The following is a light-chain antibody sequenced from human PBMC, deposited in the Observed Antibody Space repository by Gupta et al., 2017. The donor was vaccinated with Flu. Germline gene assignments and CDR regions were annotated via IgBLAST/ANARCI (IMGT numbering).Light chain of an antibody. Sequence: TIYSTGRSSNIGADFNVHWYQRLPRASPKLLIYGDSSRPSGVPDRFSASKSGTAASLAITGLQAEDEAHYYCQSYDSSMSAWVFGGGTELTVL. V-gene: IGLV1-40*01. CDR1: SSNIGADFN. CDR2: GDS. CDR3: QSYDSSMSAWV. J-gene: IGLJ3*02.